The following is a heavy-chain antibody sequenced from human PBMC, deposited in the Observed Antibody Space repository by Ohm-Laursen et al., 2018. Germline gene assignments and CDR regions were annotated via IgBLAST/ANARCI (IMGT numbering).Heavy chain of an antibody. CDR1: GFSLSTSGMC. CDR3: ARNYDSSGYYFSLDY. J-gene: IGHJ4*02. D-gene: IGHD3-22*01. Sequence: PTQTLTLTCTFSGFSLSTSGMCVSWIRQPPGKALEWLARIVWDDDKYYSTSLKTRLTISKDTPKNQVALTMTNMDPVDTTTYYCARNYDSSGYYFSLDYWGQGTLVTVSS. V-gene: IGHV2-70*11. CDR2: IVWDDDK.